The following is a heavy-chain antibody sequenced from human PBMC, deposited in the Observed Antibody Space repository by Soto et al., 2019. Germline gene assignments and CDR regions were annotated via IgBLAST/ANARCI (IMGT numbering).Heavy chain of an antibody. V-gene: IGHV4-59*08. CDR2: IMYSGYS. D-gene: IGHD3-10*01. CDR1: GDSLTNYY. Sequence: QVQLQESGPGLVKPSETLSLTCTVSGDSLTNYYCSWFRQPPGKGLEWIGYIMYSGYSAYNLSLKRRVTMSMDTSKTQFSLMLESVTATDTAVYYFARHGFGHLHGLVDVWGQGTTVIVSS. J-gene: IGHJ6*02. CDR3: ARHGFGHLHGLVDV.